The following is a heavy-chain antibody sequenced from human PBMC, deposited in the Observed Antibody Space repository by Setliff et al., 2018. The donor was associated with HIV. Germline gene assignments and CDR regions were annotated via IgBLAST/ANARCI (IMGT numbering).Heavy chain of an antibody. CDR3: ARSQPDTIFGVVTFDC. CDR1: GGSISSSGPGYY. V-gene: IGHV4-39*01. D-gene: IGHD3-3*01. Sequence: SETLSLTCTVSGGSISSSGPGYYWGWVRQAPGGGLEWIGSVYYSGSTYYNPSLKSRVTISLDTSKNQLSLRLTSMTAADTAVYYCARSQPDTIFGVVTFDCWGQGKMGTVS. J-gene: IGHJ4*02. CDR2: VYYSGST.